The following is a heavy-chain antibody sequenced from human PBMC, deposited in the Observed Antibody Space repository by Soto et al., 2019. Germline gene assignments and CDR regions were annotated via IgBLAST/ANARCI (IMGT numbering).Heavy chain of an antibody. CDR1: GFTFYNYA. V-gene: IGHV3-30-3*01. CDR3: AKDEGGYYYDSSGYYFGY. Sequence: QVQLVESGGGVVQPGTSLRLSCAASGFTFYNYALHWVRRAPGKGLEWVAVISYDGSIKYYADSVKGRFTISRDNSKNTLYLQLNSLRAEDTAVYYCAKDEGGYYYDSSGYYFGYWGQGTLVTVSS. D-gene: IGHD3-22*01. J-gene: IGHJ4*02. CDR2: ISYDGSIK.